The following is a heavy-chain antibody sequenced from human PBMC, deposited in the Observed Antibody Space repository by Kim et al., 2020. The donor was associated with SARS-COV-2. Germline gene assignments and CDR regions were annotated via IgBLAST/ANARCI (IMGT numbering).Heavy chain of an antibody. J-gene: IGHJ6*02. CDR1: GFTFSSYW. Sequence: GGSLRLSCAASGFTFSSYWMSWVRQAPGKGLEWVANIKQDGSEKYYVDSVKGRFTISRDNAKNSLYLQMNSLRAEDTAVYYCARSPRKWEPYYGMDVWGQGTTVTVSS. V-gene: IGHV3-7*01. D-gene: IGHD1-26*01. CDR2: IKQDGSEK. CDR3: ARSPRKWEPYYGMDV.